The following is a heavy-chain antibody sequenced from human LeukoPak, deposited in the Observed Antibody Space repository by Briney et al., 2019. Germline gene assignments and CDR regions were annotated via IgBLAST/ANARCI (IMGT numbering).Heavy chain of an antibody. D-gene: IGHD1-26*01. CDR2: INPKSGDT. CDR1: GYTFSDYY. Sequence: GASVKVSCKASGYTFSDYYIHWVRQAPGHGLEWMGWINPKSGDTNYEQRFQGRVTLTRDPSLRTAYMDLGRLTSGDTAIYYCARFALIGALDFWGQGTLVTVSS. CDR3: ARFALIGALDF. J-gene: IGHJ4*02. V-gene: IGHV1-2*02.